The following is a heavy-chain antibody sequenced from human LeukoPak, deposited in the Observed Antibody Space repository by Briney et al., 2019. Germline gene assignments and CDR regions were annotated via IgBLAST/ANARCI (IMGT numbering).Heavy chain of an antibody. D-gene: IGHD3-9*01. J-gene: IGHJ4*02. CDR2: IYYSGST. Sequence: SGTLSLTCVVSGGSISSYYWSWIRQPPGKGLEWIGYIYYSGSTNYNPSLKSRVTISVDTSKNQFSLKLSSVTAADTAVYYCARATTGLYDILTGYSSVFDYWGQGTLVTVSS. CDR3: ARATTGLYDILTGYSSVFDY. V-gene: IGHV4-59*01. CDR1: GGSISSYY.